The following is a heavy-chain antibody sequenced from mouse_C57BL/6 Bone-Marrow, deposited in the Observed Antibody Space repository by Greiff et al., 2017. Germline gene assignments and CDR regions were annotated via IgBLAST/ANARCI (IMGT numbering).Heavy chain of an antibody. CDR2: ISNGGGST. J-gene: IGHJ4*01. CDR1: GFTFSDYY. D-gene: IGHD5-1*01. Sequence: EVQVVESGGGLVQPGGSLKLSCAASGFTFSDYYMYWVRQTPEKRLEWVAYISNGGGSTYYPDTVKGRFTISRDNAKNTLYLQMSRLKSEDTAMYYCARRDLIHYAMDYWGQGTSVTVSS. V-gene: IGHV5-12*01. CDR3: ARRDLIHYAMDY.